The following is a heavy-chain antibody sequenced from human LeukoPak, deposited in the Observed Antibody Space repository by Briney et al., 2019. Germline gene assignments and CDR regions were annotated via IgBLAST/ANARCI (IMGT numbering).Heavy chain of an antibody. D-gene: IGHD6-13*01. J-gene: IGHJ6*03. CDR1: GGTFSSYA. CDR2: IIPIFGTA. Sequence: ASVKVSCKASGGTFSSYAISWVRQAPGQGLEWMGGIIPIFGTANYAQKFQGRVTITADESTSTAYMELSSLRSEDTAVYYCARLRQQLVPYYYYYMDVWGKGTTVTISS. CDR3: ARLRQQLVPYYYYYMDV. V-gene: IGHV1-69*13.